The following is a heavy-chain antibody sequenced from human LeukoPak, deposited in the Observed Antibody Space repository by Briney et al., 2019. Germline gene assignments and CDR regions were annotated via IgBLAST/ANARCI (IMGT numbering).Heavy chain of an antibody. CDR3: ARSRELGATVDY. D-gene: IGHD1-26*01. CDR1: GGSISSYY. J-gene: IGHJ4*02. Sequence: PSETLSLTCTVSGGSISSYYWSWIRQPPGKGLEWIGYIYYSGSTNYNPSLKSRVTISVDTSKNQFSLKLSSVTAADTAVYYCARSRELGATVDYWGQGTLVTVSS. CDR2: IYYSGST. V-gene: IGHV4-59*01.